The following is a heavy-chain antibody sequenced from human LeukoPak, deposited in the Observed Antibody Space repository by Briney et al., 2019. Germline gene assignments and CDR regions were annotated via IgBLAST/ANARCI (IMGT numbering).Heavy chain of an antibody. D-gene: IGHD6-13*01. CDR1: GFTFSTYS. J-gene: IGHJ4*02. CDR3: ARGHSSSWMSEIDY. V-gene: IGHV3-21*01. CDR2: ITRSSYI. Sequence: GGSLRLSCAASGFTFSTYSMNWVRQAPGKGLEWLSSITRSSYIYYADSVKGRFTISRDNAKNSLYLQMNSLRAEDTAVYYCARGHSSSWMSEIDYWDQGTLVTVSS.